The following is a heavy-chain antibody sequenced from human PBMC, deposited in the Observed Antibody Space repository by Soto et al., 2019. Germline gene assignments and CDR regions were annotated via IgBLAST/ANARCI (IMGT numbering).Heavy chain of an antibody. J-gene: IGHJ3*02. CDR2: IYYSGST. D-gene: IGHD6-13*01. CDR1: GGSISSGDYY. Sequence: QVQLQESGPGLVKPSQTLSLTCTVSGGSISSGDYYWSWIRQPPGKGLEWIGYIYYSGSTYYNPSLKSRVTISVDTSKNQFSLKLSSVTAADTAVHYCAREQIAAAHAFDIWGQGTMVTVSS. CDR3: AREQIAAAHAFDI. V-gene: IGHV4-30-4*01.